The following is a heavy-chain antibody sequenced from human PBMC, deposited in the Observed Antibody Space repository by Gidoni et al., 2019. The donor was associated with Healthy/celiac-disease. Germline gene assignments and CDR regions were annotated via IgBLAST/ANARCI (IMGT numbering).Heavy chain of an antibody. J-gene: IGHJ6*04. D-gene: IGHD6-13*01. CDR1: GFTFSSYE. V-gene: IGHV3-48*03. CDR3: ARDGIAAAGSDI. Sequence: EVQLVESGGGLVQPGGSLRLSCAAAGFTFSSYEMTWVRQAPGKGLELFSYISSSGSTIYYADSVKGRFTISRDNAKNSLYLQMNSLRAEDTAVYYCARDGIAAAGSDILGKGTTVTVSS. CDR2: ISSSGSTI.